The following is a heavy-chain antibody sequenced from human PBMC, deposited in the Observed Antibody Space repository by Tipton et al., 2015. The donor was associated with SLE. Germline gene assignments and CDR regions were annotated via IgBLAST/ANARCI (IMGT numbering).Heavy chain of an antibody. CDR3: TTNGRFREFHH. Sequence: SLRLSCAASGFRFDDYVMTWVRQAPGKGLEWVAGINWDASSSGLADSVRGRFSISRDNARNLVYLQMNSLKTEDTAKYYCTTNGRFREFHHWGQGTLVTVSS. CDR1: GFRFDDYV. J-gene: IGHJ4*02. V-gene: IGHV3-20*04. D-gene: IGHD3-10*01. CDR2: INWDASSS.